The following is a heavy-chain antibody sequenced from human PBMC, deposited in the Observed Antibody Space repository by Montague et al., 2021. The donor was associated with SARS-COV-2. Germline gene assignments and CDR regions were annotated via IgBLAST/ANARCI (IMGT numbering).Heavy chain of an antibody. Sequence: WNWIQQPPEKQLERFGDICYIGSNNYNPYHKSRVTMSVDTSRNHFSLKLNSVTAADTAVYYCARDGCSGVSCYYNRFDPWGQGTLVTVSS. V-gene: IGHV4-61*03. CDR2: ICYIGSN. CDR3: ARDGCSGVSCYYNRFDP. D-gene: IGHD2-15*01. J-gene: IGHJ5*02.